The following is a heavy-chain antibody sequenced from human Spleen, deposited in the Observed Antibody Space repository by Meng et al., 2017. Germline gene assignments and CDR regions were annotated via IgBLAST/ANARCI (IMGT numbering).Heavy chain of an antibody. V-gene: IGHV3-66*01. J-gene: IGHJ4*02. CDR3: ARSFIAAAGGGY. Sequence: EVQLVESGGGLVQPGWPLRLSCSASGFTVSNNYMSWVRQAPGKGLEWVAYIESGGNTFYADSVKGRFIISRDNSKNTLSLQMNSLRAEDTAVYYCARSFIAAAGGGYWGQGTLVTVSS. D-gene: IGHD6-13*01. CDR2: IESGGNT. CDR1: GFTVSNNY.